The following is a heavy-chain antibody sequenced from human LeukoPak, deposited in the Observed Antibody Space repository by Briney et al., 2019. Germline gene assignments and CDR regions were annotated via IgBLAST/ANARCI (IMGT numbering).Heavy chain of an antibody. CDR3: ARSRVYCGGDCYRTFDY. CDR2: IIPIFGTA. J-gene: IGHJ4*02. D-gene: IGHD2-21*01. V-gene: IGHV1-69*01. Sequence: GASVKVSCKASGGTFSSYAISWVRQAPGQGLEWMGGIIPIFGTANYAQKFQGRVTITADESTSTAYMELSSLRSEDTAVYYCARSRVYCGGDCYRTFDYWGQGTLVTVSS. CDR1: GGTFSSYA.